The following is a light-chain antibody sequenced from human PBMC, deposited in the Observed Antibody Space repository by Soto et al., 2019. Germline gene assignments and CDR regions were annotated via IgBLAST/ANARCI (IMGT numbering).Light chain of an antibody. J-gene: IGLJ1*01. CDR2: DVS. CDR3: SSYTSSSTLV. Sequence: LTQPASVSGSPGQSITISCTGTSSDVGDYNYVSWYQQHPGKAPKVMIYDVSNRPSGVSNRFSGSKSGNTASLIISGLQAEDEADYYCSSYTSSSTLVFGTGTKVTVL. V-gene: IGLV2-14*01. CDR1: SSDVGDYNY.